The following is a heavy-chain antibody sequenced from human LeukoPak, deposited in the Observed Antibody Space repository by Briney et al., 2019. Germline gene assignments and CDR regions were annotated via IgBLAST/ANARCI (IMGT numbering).Heavy chain of an antibody. CDR1: GFTFSSYA. Sequence: GGSLRLSCAASGFTFSSYAMSWVRQAPGKGLEWVSAISGSGGSTYYADSVKGRFTISRNNSKNTLYLQMSSLRAEDTAVYYCAKGQTMIADFDYWGQGTLVTVSS. J-gene: IGHJ4*02. CDR2: ISGSGGST. V-gene: IGHV3-23*01. D-gene: IGHD3-22*01. CDR3: AKGQTMIADFDY.